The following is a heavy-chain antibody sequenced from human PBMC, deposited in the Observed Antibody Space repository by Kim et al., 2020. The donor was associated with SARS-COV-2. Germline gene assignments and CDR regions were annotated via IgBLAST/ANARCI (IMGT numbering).Heavy chain of an antibody. CDR1: GYTFTSYG. V-gene: IGHV1-18*01. D-gene: IGHD3-16*02. Sequence: ASVKVSCKASGYTFTSYGISWVRQAPGQGLEWMGWISAYNGNTNYAQKLQGRVTMTTDTSTSTAYMELRSLRSDDTAVYYCARGEITFGGVIVMGYWGQGTLVTVSS. CDR3: ARGEITFGGVIVMGY. CDR2: ISAYNGNT. J-gene: IGHJ4*02.